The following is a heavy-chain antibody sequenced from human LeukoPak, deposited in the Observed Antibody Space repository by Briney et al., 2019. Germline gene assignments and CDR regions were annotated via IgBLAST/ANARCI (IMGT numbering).Heavy chain of an antibody. V-gene: IGHV1-69*04. CDR2: IIPILGIA. J-gene: IGHJ4*02. Sequence: SVKVSFKASGGTFSSYAISWVRQAPGQGLEWMGRIIPILGIANYAQKFQGRVTITADKSTSTAYMELSSLRSEDTAVYYCARDEGFTTGYYFDYWGQGTLVTVSS. CDR3: ARDEGFTTGYYFDY. D-gene: IGHD3-22*01. CDR1: GGTFSSYA.